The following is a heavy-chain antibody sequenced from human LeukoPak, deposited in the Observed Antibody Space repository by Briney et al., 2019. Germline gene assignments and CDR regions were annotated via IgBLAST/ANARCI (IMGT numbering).Heavy chain of an antibody. CDR1: GGSISSGSYY. D-gene: IGHD1-14*01. CDR3: ARVAITYWFDP. V-gene: IGHV4-61*02. J-gene: IGHJ5*02. CDR2: IYTSGST. Sequence: SQTLSLTCTVSGGSISSGSYYWSWIRQPAGKGLEWIGRIYTSGSTNYNPFLKSRVTISVDTSKNQFSLKLSSVTAADTAVYYCARVAITYWFDPWGQGTLVTVSS.